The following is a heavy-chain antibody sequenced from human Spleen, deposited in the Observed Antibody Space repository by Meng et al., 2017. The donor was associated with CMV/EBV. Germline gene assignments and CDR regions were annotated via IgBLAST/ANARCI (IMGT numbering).Heavy chain of an antibody. CDR3: AREANDVWSALTG. CDR2: IFYSGST. CDR1: GGSISSSSYY. V-gene: IGHV4-39*07. Sequence: SETLSLTCTVSGGSISSSSYYWGWIRQPPGKGLEWIGSIFYSGSTSYNPSLRSRVTISLDTSRNQFSLRLSSVTAADTAVYYCAREANDVWSALTGWGQGTLVTVSS. D-gene: IGHD3-9*01. J-gene: IGHJ4*02.